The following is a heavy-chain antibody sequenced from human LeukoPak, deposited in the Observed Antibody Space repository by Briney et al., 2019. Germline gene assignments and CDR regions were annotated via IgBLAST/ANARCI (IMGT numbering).Heavy chain of an antibody. CDR1: GFTFSNYW. D-gene: IGHD2-15*01. Sequence: GGSLRLSCAGSGFTFSNYWMTWVRQAPGKGLEWVANIKEDGRDTHYVDSVKGRFTISRGNAKNSLCLQMNSLRVEDTAVYYCARVVVVAAIRHDAFDIWGQGTMVTVSS. CDR2: IKEDGRDT. V-gene: IGHV3-7*01. CDR3: ARVVVVAAIRHDAFDI. J-gene: IGHJ3*02.